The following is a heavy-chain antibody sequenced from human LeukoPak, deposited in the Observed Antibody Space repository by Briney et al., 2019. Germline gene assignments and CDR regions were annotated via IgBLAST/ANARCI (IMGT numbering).Heavy chain of an antibody. Sequence: GGSLRLSCAASGFTFSGSTIHWVRQASGKGLEWVGRIGTKAVNYATTYTESVKGRLTISRDDSKNTAYLQMNSLKTEDTAVYFCSGGGPRGTYFIDNWGQGTLISVSS. D-gene: IGHD1-14*01. V-gene: IGHV3-73*01. CDR2: IGTKAVNYAT. CDR1: GFTFSGST. CDR3: SGGGPRGTYFIDN. J-gene: IGHJ4*02.